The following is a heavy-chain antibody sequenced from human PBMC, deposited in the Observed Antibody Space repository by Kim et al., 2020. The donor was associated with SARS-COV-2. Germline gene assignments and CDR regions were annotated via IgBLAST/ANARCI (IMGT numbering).Heavy chain of an antibody. CDR3: AKDSSDYYYYGMDV. CDR2: ISWNSGSI. V-gene: IGHV3-9*01. Sequence: GGSLRLSCAASGFTFGDYAMHWVRQAPGKGLEWVSGISWNSGSIGYADSVKGRFTISRDNAKNSLYLQMNSLRAEDTALYYCAKDSSDYYYYGMDVWGQGTTVTVS. CDR1: GFTFGDYA. J-gene: IGHJ6*02.